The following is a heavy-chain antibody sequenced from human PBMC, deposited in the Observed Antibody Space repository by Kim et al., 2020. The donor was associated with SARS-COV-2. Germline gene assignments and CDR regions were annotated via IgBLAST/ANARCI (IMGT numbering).Heavy chain of an antibody. CDR2: IYYSGST. Sequence: SETLSLTCTVSGGSISSYYWSWIRQPPGKGLEWIGYIYYSGSTNYNPYLKSRVTISVDTSKNQFSLKLSSVTAADTAVYYCARHLRNMGEGLIFGVVIIPAAFDPWGQGTLVTVSS. CDR1: GGSISSYY. CDR3: ARHLRNMGEGLIFGVVIIPAAFDP. D-gene: IGHD3-3*01. V-gene: IGHV4-59*08. J-gene: IGHJ5*02.